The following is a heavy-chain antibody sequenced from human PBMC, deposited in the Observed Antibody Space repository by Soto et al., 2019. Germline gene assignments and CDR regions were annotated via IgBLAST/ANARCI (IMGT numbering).Heavy chain of an antibody. Sequence: QVQLVQFGAEVKKPGASVKVSCTASGYTFRDYRLHWVRQAPGQGFGWMGVINPGSGSTTFAQKFQRKVALTTDTSATTGYMDMSGLTSEHTAVFYCAREYVDSAVDRFDHWGRGRLVTVSS. CDR2: INPGSGST. J-gene: IGHJ4*02. V-gene: IGHV1-46*01. D-gene: IGHD5-12*01. CDR1: GYTFRDYR. CDR3: AREYVDSAVDRFDH.